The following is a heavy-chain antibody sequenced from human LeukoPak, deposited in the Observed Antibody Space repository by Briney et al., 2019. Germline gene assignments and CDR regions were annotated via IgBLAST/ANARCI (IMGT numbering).Heavy chain of an antibody. V-gene: IGHV3-23*01. CDR3: AKDMVRGVIISGYYYGMDV. J-gene: IGHJ6*02. Sequence: GGSLRLSCAASGFTFSSYAMSWVRQAPGKGLEWVSAISGSGGSTYYADSVKGRFTISRDNSKNTLYLQMNSLRAEDTAVYYCAKDMVRGVIISGYYYGMDVWGQGTTVTVSS. CDR1: GFTFSSYA. D-gene: IGHD3-10*01. CDR2: ISGSGGST.